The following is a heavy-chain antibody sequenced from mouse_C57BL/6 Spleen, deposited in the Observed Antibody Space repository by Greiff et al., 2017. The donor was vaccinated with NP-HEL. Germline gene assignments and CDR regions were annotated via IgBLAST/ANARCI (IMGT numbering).Heavy chain of an antibody. CDR2: INPNNGGT. CDR3: ARRRGTYYAMDY. J-gene: IGHJ4*01. V-gene: IGHV1-26*01. Sequence: EVQLQQSGPELVKPGASVKISCKASGYTFTDYYMNWVKQSHGKSLEWIGDINPNNGGTSYNQKFKGKATLTVDKSSSTAYMELRSLTSEDSAVYYCARRRGTYYAMDYWGQGTSVTVSS. CDR1: GYTFTDYY. D-gene: IGHD2-14*01.